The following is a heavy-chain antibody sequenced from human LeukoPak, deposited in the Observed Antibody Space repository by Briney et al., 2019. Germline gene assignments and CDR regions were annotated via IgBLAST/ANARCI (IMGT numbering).Heavy chain of an antibody. Sequence: GGSLRLSCAASGFTFSSYSMNWVRQAPGKGLEWVSYISSSSTIYYADSVKGRFTISRDNAKNSLYLQMNSLRAEDTAVYYCARTSSSIAARRVLDYWGQGTLVTVSS. D-gene: IGHD6-6*01. J-gene: IGHJ4*02. V-gene: IGHV3-48*01. CDR2: ISSSSTI. CDR3: ARTSSSIAARRVLDY. CDR1: GFTFSSYS.